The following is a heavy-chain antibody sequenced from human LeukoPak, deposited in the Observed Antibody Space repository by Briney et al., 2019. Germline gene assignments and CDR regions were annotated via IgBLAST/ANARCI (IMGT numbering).Heavy chain of an antibody. D-gene: IGHD6-13*01. CDR1: GGSISSGSYY. J-gene: IGHJ6*03. CDR3: AGLSSWYDYYYYYMDV. CDR2: IYTSGST. V-gene: IGHV4-61*02. Sequence: TLSLTCTVSGGSISSGSYYWSSIRQPAGKGLERIGRIYTSGSTYSNPSLKSRVTQSVDTSNNQFALKLSSVTAAATAVYYCAGLSSWYDYYYYYMDVWGKGTPVTISS.